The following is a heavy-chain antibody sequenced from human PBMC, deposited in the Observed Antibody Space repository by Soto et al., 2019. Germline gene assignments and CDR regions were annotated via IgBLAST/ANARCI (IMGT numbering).Heavy chain of an antibody. CDR1: GVTVSGDA. Sequence: RGGSLRLSCAASGVTVSGDARHWVRQGLVKMLEWVAVIPYDGSNKYYADSVKGRFTISRDNSKNTLYLQMNSLRAEDTAVYYCARDLSLGYYDSSGSLDYWGQGPLVTVSS. D-gene: IGHD3-22*01. CDR3: ARDLSLGYYDSSGSLDY. V-gene: IGHV3-30-3*01. CDR2: IPYDGSNK. J-gene: IGHJ4*02.